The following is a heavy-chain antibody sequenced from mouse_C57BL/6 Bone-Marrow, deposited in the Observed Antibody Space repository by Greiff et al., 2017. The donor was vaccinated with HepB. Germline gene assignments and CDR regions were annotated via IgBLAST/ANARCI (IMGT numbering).Heavy chain of an antibody. D-gene: IGHD2-3*01. J-gene: IGHJ3*01. CDR2: INPNNGGT. CDR1: GYTFTDYN. CDR3: ARGRYDGAFLFAY. V-gene: IGHV1-18*01. Sequence: EVKLMESGPELVKPGASVKIPCKASGYTFTDYNMDWVKQSHGKSLEWIGDINPNNGGTIYNQKFKGKATLTVDKSSSTAYMELRSLTSEDTAVYYCARGRYDGAFLFAYWGQGTLVTVSA.